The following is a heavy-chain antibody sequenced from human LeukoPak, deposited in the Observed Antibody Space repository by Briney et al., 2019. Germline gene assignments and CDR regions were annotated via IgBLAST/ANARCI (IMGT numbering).Heavy chain of an antibody. J-gene: IGHJ6*02. CDR2: IYHNGNT. V-gene: IGHV4-30-4*01. Sequence: PSETLSLTCTVSAASTSSVDYYWTWIRQTPGEGLEWIAFIYHNGNTQNNPSPKSAITISIDTSKNQFSLTLSSVTAADTAVYYCARVRLEKVRAYYGMDVWGQGTTVTVSS. CDR1: AASTSSVDYY. CDR3: ARVRLEKVRAYYGMDV. D-gene: IGHD2-2*01.